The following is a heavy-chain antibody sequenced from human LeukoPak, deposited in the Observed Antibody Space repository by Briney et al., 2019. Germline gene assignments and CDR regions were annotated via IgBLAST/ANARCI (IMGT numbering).Heavy chain of an antibody. V-gene: IGHV1-69*04. CDR2: IIPILGIA. CDR3: ARDKTYYDILTGYYRSGRGGPDGYYYYGMDV. CDR1: GGTFSSYA. D-gene: IGHD3-9*01. J-gene: IGHJ6*02. Sequence: ASVKVSCKASGGTFSSYAISWVRQAPGQGLEWMGRIIPILGIANYAQKFQGRVTITADKSTSTAYMELSSLRSEDTAVYYCARDKTYYDILTGYYRSGRGGPDGYYYYGMDVWGQGTTVTVSS.